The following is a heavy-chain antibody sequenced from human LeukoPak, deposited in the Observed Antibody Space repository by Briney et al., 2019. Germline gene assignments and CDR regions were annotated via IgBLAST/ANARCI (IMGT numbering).Heavy chain of an antibody. V-gene: IGHV4-61*01. J-gene: IGHJ4*02. CDR2: IYYSGST. Sequence: SETLSLTCTVSGGSISSRSYYWSWIRQPPGKGLEWIGYIYYSGSTNYNPSLKSRVTISVDTSKNQFSLKLSSVTAADTAVYYCARSGYSYGYHYWGQGTLVTVSS. CDR3: ARSGYSYGYHY. CDR1: GGSISSRSYY. D-gene: IGHD5-18*01.